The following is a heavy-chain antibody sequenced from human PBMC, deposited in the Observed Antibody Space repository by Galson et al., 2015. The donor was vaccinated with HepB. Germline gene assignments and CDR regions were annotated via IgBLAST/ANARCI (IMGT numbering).Heavy chain of an antibody. D-gene: IGHD1-14*01. V-gene: IGHV3-74*01. CDR1: GFTFSIYR. Sequence: SLRLSCAASGFTFSIYRMHWVRQAPGKGLVWVSRINGDGSGTRFADSVKGRFNISRDNAKSTLYLQMNSLRAEDTAVYYCARYTDHSFDIWGQGTLVTVSS. J-gene: IGHJ4*02. CDR2: INGDGSGT. CDR3: ARYTDHSFDI.